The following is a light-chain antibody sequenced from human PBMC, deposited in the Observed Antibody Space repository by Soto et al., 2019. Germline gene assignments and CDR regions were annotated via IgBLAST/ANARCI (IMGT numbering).Light chain of an antibody. CDR3: QQRSNWPPT. CDR1: QSVSSY. Sequence: EIVLKQSPATLSLSPGERANLSCRASQSVSSYLAWYQQKPGQAPRLLIYDASNRATGIPARFSGSGSGTDFTLTISSLEPEDFAVYYCQQRSNWPPTFGQGTKVELK. J-gene: IGKJ1*01. CDR2: DAS. V-gene: IGKV3-11*01.